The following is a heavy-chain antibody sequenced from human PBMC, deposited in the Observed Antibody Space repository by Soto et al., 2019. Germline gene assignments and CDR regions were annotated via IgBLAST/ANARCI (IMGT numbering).Heavy chain of an antibody. Sequence: QVQLQQWGAGLLKPSETLSLTCAVYGGSFSGYYWSWIRQPPGKGLEWIGEINHSGSTNYNPSLKSRVTISVDTSKNQFSLKLSSVTAADTAVYYCASSPAVVKGSRDWGQGTLVTVSS. CDR1: GGSFSGYY. CDR3: ASSPAVVKGSRD. J-gene: IGHJ4*02. CDR2: INHSGST. V-gene: IGHV4-34*01. D-gene: IGHD2-15*01.